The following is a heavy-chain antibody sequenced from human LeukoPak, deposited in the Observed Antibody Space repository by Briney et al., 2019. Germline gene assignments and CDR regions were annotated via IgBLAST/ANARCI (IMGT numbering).Heavy chain of an antibody. D-gene: IGHD2-2*01. J-gene: IGHJ5*02. CDR3: ARDQRRYCSSTSCYFRKVEGWFDP. CDR1: GGSFSGYY. V-gene: IGHV4-34*01. Sequence: PSETLSLTCAVYGGSFSGYYWSWIRQPPGKGLEWIGEINHSGSTNYNPSLKSRVTISVDTSKNQFSLKLSSVTAADTAVYYCARDQRRYCSSTSCYFRKVEGWFDPWGQGTLVTVSS. CDR2: INHSGST.